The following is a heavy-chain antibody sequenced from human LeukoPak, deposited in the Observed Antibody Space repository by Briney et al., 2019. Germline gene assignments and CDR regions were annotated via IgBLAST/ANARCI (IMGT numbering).Heavy chain of an antibody. J-gene: IGHJ3*02. V-gene: IGHV3-23*01. Sequence: GGSLRLSCAASGFTFSSYAMSWVRQAPGKGLEWVSIISDSGGSTYYADSVKGRFTIARDNSKNTLYLQMNSLGAEDTAVYYCATDDSSGYYSDKPDAFDIWGQGTMVTVSS. D-gene: IGHD3-22*01. CDR1: GFTFSSYA. CDR2: ISDSGGST. CDR3: ATDDSSGYYSDKPDAFDI.